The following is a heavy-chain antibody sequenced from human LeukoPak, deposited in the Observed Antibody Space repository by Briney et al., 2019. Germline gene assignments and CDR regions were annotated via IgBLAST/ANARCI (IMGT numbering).Heavy chain of an antibody. CDR2: IIPFLGEV. CDR3: SPCGHAYDWFGP. J-gene: IGHJ5*02. D-gene: IGHD5-12*01. Sequence: SVKVSCKAFGATLNIGHAFIWARQAPGQGLQWMGRIIPFLGEVNYAQNFQGRVSFTADKSTATMYMEMKSLRLDDTAIYYCSPCGHAYDWFGPWGQGTPVTVSS. CDR1: GATLNIGHA. V-gene: IGHV1-69*04.